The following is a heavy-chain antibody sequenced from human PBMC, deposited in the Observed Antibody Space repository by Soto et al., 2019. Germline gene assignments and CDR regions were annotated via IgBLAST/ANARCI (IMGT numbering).Heavy chain of an antibody. CDR3: TRGLLWFGELPLYYMDV. CDR1: GFTFGDYA. J-gene: IGHJ6*03. V-gene: IGHV3-49*03. Sequence: PGGSLRLSCTASGFTFGDYAMSWFRQAPGKGLEWVGFIRSKAYGGTTEYAASVKGRFTISRDDSKSIAYLQMNSLKTEDTAVYYCTRGLLWFGELPLYYMDVWGKGTTVTVAS. D-gene: IGHD3-10*01. CDR2: IRSKAYGGTT.